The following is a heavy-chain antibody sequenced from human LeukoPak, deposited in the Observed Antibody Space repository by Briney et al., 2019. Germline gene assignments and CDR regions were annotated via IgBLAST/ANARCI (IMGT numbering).Heavy chain of an antibody. CDR3: ATERQKYFDY. CDR2: ITWDGGST. Sequence: PGGSLRLSCAASGFTFDDYTMHWVRQAPRKGLEWVSLITWDGGSTFYADSVRGRFTISRDNSRNPLYLQMNSLRTEDTALYYCATERQKYFDYWGQGTLVTVSS. V-gene: IGHV3-43*01. J-gene: IGHJ4*02. CDR1: GFTFDDYT.